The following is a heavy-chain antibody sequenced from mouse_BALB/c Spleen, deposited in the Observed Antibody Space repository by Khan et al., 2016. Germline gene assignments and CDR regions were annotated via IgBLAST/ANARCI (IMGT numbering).Heavy chain of an antibody. CDR2: INPSSGYT. Sequence: QVQLQQPGAELARPGASVRMSCKASGYTFTSYTMHWVKQRPGQGLEWIGYINPSSGYTNYNQKFKDKATLTADKSSSTAYMQLSSLTSEDSAVYYCARKGPSYAMDYWGQGTSVTVSS. V-gene: IGHV1-4*01. J-gene: IGHJ4*01. CDR3: ARKGPSYAMDY. CDR1: GYTFTSYT.